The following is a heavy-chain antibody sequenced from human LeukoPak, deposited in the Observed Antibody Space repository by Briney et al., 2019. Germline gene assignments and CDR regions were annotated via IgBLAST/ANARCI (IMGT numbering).Heavy chain of an antibody. Sequence: GASVKVSCEASGYTFTSYGISWVRQAPGQGLEWMGWISAYNGNTNYAQKLQGRVTMTTDTSTSTAYMELRSLRSDDTAVYYCARDLWNYDFWSGYYPYYYYGMDVWGQGTTVTVSS. V-gene: IGHV1-18*01. D-gene: IGHD3-3*01. J-gene: IGHJ6*02. CDR1: GYTFTSYG. CDR3: ARDLWNYDFWSGYYPYYYYGMDV. CDR2: ISAYNGNT.